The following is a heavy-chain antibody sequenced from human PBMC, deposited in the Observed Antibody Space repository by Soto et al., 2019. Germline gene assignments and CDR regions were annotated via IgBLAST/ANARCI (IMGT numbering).Heavy chain of an antibody. CDR3: ARGWETVGTTTPFAY. CDR1: GGTFRNYA. V-gene: IGHV1-69*06. Sequence: QVQLVQSGAEVKKPGSSVKVSCKASGGTFRNYAINWVRQAPGQGLEWMGGIIPLFGTPNYAQKFQGRVTFAAHKSTSTAYMELRSLRSDDTAVYYCARGWETVGTTTPFAYWGQGTLVTVSS. D-gene: IGHD1-26*01. CDR2: IIPLFGTP. J-gene: IGHJ4*02.